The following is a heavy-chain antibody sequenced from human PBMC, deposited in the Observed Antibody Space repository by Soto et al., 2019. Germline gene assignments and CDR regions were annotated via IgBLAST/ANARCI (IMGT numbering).Heavy chain of an antibody. D-gene: IGHD2-21*02. CDR2: IYNSGNT. J-gene: IGHJ5*02. Sequence: SETLSLTCAVSGGSSSSGFYSWSLIRQPPGQGLEWIGYIYNSGNTYYNPSLMSRVTISVDRSQNHFSLKLTSVNAADTAVYYCARGSDGAWNSFDPWGQGTQVTVSS. CDR1: GGSSSSGFYS. CDR3: ARGSDGAWNSFDP. V-gene: IGHV4-30-2*01.